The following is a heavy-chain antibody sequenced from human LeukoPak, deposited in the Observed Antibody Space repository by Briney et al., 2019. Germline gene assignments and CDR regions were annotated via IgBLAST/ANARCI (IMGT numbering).Heavy chain of an antibody. CDR3: ARDRRSTYSSGWYYFDY. V-gene: IGHV3-30-3*01. CDR2: ISYDGSNK. Sequence: GRSLRLSCSASGFTFSNYAMHWVRQAPGKGLEWVAVISYDGSNKYYADSVKGRFTISRDNSKNTLYLQMNSLRAEDTAVYYCARDRRSTYSSGWYYFDYWGQGTLVTVSS. D-gene: IGHD6-19*01. CDR1: GFTFSNYA. J-gene: IGHJ4*02.